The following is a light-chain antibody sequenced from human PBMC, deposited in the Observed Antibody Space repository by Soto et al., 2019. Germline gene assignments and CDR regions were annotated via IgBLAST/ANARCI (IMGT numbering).Light chain of an antibody. V-gene: IGKV1-33*01. J-gene: IGKJ2*01. CDR3: QHYDNLPFT. CDR1: QDISKN. CDR2: DAS. Sequence: DIQMTQSPSSLSAPVGDRVTITCRARQDISKNLNWYHQKPGQAPQLLVYDASNLETGVPSRFSGSGSGTDFTLTVSSLQPEDIGTYFCQHYDNLPFTFGPGTKLEI.